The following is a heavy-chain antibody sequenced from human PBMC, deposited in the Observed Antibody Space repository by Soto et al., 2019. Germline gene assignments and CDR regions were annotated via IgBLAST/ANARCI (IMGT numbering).Heavy chain of an antibody. D-gene: IGHD6-6*01. CDR1: GYTFTGYY. V-gene: IGHV1-2*02. CDR3: ARGLYLRSSHWFDP. Sequence: ASVKVSCKASGYTFTGYYIHWVRQAPGQGLEWMAGINPNSGGTNYAQKFQGRVTMTRDTSINTAYMELSRLRSDDTAVYYRARGLYLRSSHWFDPWGQGTMVTV. J-gene: IGHJ5*02. CDR2: INPNSGGT.